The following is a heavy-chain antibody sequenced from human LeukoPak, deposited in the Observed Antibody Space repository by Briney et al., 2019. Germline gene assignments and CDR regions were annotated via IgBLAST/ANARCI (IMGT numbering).Heavy chain of an antibody. CDR3: AREDAGGTYSFDY. Sequence: GGSLRLSWAVSGXTVSSNFMSWVRQAPGKGPEWVSVIYTSGITYYADSVRGRFTISRDNSKNTLYLQMDSLTAEDTAVYYCAREDAGGTYSFDYWGQGILVTVSS. V-gene: IGHV3-66*01. CDR1: GXTVSSNF. D-gene: IGHD1-26*01. CDR2: IYTSGIT. J-gene: IGHJ4*02.